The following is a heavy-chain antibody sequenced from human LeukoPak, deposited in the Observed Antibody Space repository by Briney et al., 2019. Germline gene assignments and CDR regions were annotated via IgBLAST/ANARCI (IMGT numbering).Heavy chain of an antibody. V-gene: IGHV1-18*01. Sequence: ASVKVSCKASGYTFTSYGISWVRQAPGQGLEWMGWISAYNGNTNYAQKLQGRVTMTTDTSTSTAYMELRSLRSDDTAVYYCARANTAMVLYSMDVWGQGTTVTVSS. CDR3: ARANTAMVLYSMDV. J-gene: IGHJ6*02. D-gene: IGHD5-18*01. CDR1: GYTFTSYG. CDR2: ISAYNGNT.